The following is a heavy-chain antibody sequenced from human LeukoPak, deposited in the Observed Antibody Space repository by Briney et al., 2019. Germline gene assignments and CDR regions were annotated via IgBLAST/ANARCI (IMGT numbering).Heavy chain of an antibody. D-gene: IGHD6-13*01. CDR1: GFTFSNCG. V-gene: IGHV3-30*18. Sequence: GGSLRLSCAASGFTFSNCGVHWVRQAPGKGLEWVAVISYDRSNKYYADSVKGRFTISRDNSKNTLYLQMNSLRAEDTAVYYCAKDKRSSSFLDWDYYSYYWGQGTLVTVSS. CDR2: ISYDRSNK. CDR3: AKDKRSSSFLDWDYYSYY. J-gene: IGHJ4*02.